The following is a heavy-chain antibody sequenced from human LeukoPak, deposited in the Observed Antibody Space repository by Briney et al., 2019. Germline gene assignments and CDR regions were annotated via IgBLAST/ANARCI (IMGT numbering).Heavy chain of an antibody. D-gene: IGHD6-6*01. J-gene: IGHJ4*02. CDR1: GGSISGYY. CDR3: ARLNRGDIAARPVDY. CDR2: IYYSGSA. Sequence: SETLSLTCTVSGGSISGYYWSWIRQPPGKGLEWIGYIYYSGSANYNPSLRSRVTISVDTSKNQFSLKLSSVTAADTAVYYCARLNRGDIAARPVDYWGQGTLVTVSS. V-gene: IGHV4-59*12.